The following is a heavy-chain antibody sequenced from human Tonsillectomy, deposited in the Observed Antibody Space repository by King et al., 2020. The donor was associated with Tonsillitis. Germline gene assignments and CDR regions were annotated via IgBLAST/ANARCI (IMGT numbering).Heavy chain of an antibody. CDR3: AKAPLVTMIVVVTPVADY. J-gene: IGHJ4*02. Sequence: VQLVESGGGVVQPGGSLRLSCAASGFTFSSYGMHWVRQAPGKGLEWVAFIRYDGSNKYYADSVKGRITISRDNSKNTLYLQMNSLRAEDTAVYYCAKAPLVTMIVVVTPVADYWGQGTLVTVSS. D-gene: IGHD3-22*01. CDR1: GFTFSSYG. CDR2: IRYDGSNK. V-gene: IGHV3-30*02.